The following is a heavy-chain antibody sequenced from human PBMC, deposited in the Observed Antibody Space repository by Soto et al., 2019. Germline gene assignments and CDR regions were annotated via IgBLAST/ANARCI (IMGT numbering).Heavy chain of an antibody. D-gene: IGHD3-10*01. J-gene: IGHJ4*02. CDR3: VRGRGYS. CDR2: INEDGGRT. V-gene: IGHV3-7*05. CDR1: GFAFSRCW. Sequence: EVQLVESGGGLVQPGGSLRLSCEVSGFAFSRCWMSWVRQGPGKGLEWVANINEDGGRTYYVDSVKGRFTISRDNAENSLFLQMNSLRGEDTAVYYCVRGRGYSWGQGVLVTVSS.